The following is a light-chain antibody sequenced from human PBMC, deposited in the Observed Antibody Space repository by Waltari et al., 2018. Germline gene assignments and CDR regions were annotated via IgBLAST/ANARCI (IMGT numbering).Light chain of an antibody. Sequence: DIQMTQSPSSLSASVGDRVTIPCRASQRISSYLNWYQKKQGKAPKILIYAASSLQSWVPSRFSGSGSGTDFTLTISSLQPEDFATYYCQQSYSTPTFGQGTKLEIK. CDR3: QQSYSTPT. CDR1: QRISSY. V-gene: IGKV1-39*01. CDR2: AAS. J-gene: IGKJ2*01.